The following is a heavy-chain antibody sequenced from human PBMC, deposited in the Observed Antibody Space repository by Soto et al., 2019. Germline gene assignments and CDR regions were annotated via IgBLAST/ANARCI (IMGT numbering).Heavy chain of an antibody. D-gene: IGHD3-3*01. J-gene: IGHJ6*02. V-gene: IGHV4-30-4*01. CDR3: ARDNILGILYGGMDV. CDR2: IYYSGST. CDR1: GGPIIRGDYY. Sequence: SETLSLTCTVSGGPIIRGDYYWMWIRQPPGKGLEWIGYIYYSGSTYYNPSLKSRVTISVDTSKNQFSLKLSSVTAADTAVYYCARDNILGILYGGMDVWGQGTTVTVSS.